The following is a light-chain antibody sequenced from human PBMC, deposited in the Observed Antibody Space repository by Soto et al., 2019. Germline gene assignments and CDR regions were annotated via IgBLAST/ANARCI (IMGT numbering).Light chain of an antibody. V-gene: IGLV2-14*01. CDR1: SSDVGYYNY. J-gene: IGLJ1*01. Sequence: QSALTQPASLSGSPGQSIAISCTGTSSDVGYYNYASWYQQHPGKAPNVMIYDVNNRPSGVPDRFSGSKSGNTASLTISGLQAEDEADYYCSSYTSSSTYVFGTGTKVTVL. CDR2: DVN. CDR3: SSYTSSSTYV.